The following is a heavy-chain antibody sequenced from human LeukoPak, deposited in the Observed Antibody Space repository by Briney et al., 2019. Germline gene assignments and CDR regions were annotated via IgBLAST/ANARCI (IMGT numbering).Heavy chain of an antibody. J-gene: IGHJ4*02. CDR1: GFTVSANY. Sequence: GGSLRLSCAASGFTVSANYMTWVRQAPGKGLEWVSSIYSGGSTYYSDSVKGRFTITRDNSKNTLYLQMNSLRPEDTAVYYCARDFYGGRYGVDYWGQGTLVTVSS. D-gene: IGHD1-26*01. V-gene: IGHV3-66*02. CDR2: IYSGGST. CDR3: ARDFYGGRYGVDY.